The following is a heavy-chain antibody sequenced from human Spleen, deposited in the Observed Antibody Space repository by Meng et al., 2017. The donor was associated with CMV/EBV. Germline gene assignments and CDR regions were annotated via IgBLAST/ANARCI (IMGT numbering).Heavy chain of an antibody. Sequence: SETLSLTCTVSGGSISSSSSYWGWIRQPPGKGLEWIGSIYYSGSTYYNSSLKSRVTISVDTSKNQFPLKLTSVTAADTAVYYCARENSNYPYFDYWGQGTLVTVSS. CDR1: GGSISSSSSY. CDR2: IYYSGST. J-gene: IGHJ4*02. CDR3: ARENSNYPYFDY. D-gene: IGHD4-11*01. V-gene: IGHV4-39*06.